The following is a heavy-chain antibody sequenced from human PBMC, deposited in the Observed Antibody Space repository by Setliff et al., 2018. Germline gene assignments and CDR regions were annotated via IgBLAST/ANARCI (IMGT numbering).Heavy chain of an antibody. D-gene: IGHD3-22*01. CDR3: ARDRKEVVISPSQAAFDI. CDR2: IIPIFGTA. CDR1: GDTFSSYA. Sequence: SVKVSCKASGDTFSSYAINWVRQAPGQGLEWMGGIIPIFGTANYAQKFQGRLTITTVGSTSTAYMELSSLRSDDTAVYYCARDRKEVVISPSQAAFDIWGQGTMVTVSS. J-gene: IGHJ3*02. V-gene: IGHV1-69*05.